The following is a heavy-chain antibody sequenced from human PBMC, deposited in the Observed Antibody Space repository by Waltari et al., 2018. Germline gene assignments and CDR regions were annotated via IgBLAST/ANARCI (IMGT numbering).Heavy chain of an antibody. Sequence: QVQLQQWGAGLLKPSETLSLTCAVYGGSFSGYYWSWIRQPPGKGLEWIGEIQHSGSTNYTPSLKSRVTMTTDTSTSTAYMELRSLRSDDTAVYYCAREGPYDSSTRGPYYYMDVWGKGTTVTVSS. J-gene: IGHJ6*03. CDR1: GGSFSGYY. D-gene: IGHD2-2*01. V-gene: IGHV4-34*01. CDR3: AREGPYDSSTRGPYYYMDV. CDR2: IQHSGST.